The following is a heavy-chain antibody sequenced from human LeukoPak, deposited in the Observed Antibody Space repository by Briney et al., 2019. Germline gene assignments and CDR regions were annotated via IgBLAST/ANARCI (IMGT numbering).Heavy chain of an antibody. D-gene: IGHD1-26*01. CDR1: GGSFSGYY. V-gene: IGHV4-34*01. CDR2: INHSGST. Sequence: SETLSLTCAVYGGSFSGYYWSLIRQPPGKGLEWIGEINHSGSTNYNPSLKSRVTISVDTSKNQFSLKLSSVTAADTAVYYCARGSIHGSWQYYYYYYMDVWGKGTTVTVSS. CDR3: ARGSIHGSWQYYYYYYMDV. J-gene: IGHJ6*03.